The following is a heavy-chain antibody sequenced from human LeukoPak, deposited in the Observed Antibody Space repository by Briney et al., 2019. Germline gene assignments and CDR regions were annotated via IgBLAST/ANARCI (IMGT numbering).Heavy chain of an antibody. Sequence: GGSLRLSCAASRFTFSSYSMNWVRQAPGKGLEWVSYISTSGTTIYYADSVKGRFTVSRDNARNSLYLQMNSLRAEDTAVYYCARDLVDIVVVVERFDYWGQGTLVTVSS. CDR2: ISTSGTTI. CDR1: RFTFSSYS. V-gene: IGHV3-48*01. D-gene: IGHD2-15*01. CDR3: ARDLVDIVVVVERFDY. J-gene: IGHJ4*02.